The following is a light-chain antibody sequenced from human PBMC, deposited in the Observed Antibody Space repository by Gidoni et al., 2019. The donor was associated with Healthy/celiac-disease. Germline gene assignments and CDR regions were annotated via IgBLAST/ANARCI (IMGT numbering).Light chain of an antibody. CDR1: QDISNY. Sequence: DIQMTKSPSSLSASVGDRVTITCQASQDISNYLNWYQQKTGKAPKLLIYDASNLETGVPSRFSVSGSGTDFTFTISSLQPEDIATYYCQQYDNLPLFGGGTKVEIK. J-gene: IGKJ4*01. V-gene: IGKV1-33*01. CDR3: QQYDNLPL. CDR2: DAS.